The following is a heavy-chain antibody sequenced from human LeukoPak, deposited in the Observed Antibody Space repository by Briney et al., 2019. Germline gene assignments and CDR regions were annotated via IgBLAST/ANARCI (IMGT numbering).Heavy chain of an antibody. CDR3: ARGSAFDI. V-gene: IGHV3-30*04. J-gene: IGHJ3*02. CDR1: GFTFIGYA. CDR2: ISYDGSNK. Sequence: GSLRLSCAASGFTFIGYAMHWVRQAPGKGLEWVAVISYDGSNKYYADSVKGRFTISRDNSKNTLYLQMNSLRAEDTAVYYCARGSAFDIWGQGTMVTVSS.